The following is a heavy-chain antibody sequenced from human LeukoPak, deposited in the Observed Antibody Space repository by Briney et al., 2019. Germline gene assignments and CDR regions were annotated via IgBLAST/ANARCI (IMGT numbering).Heavy chain of an antibody. J-gene: IGHJ4*02. V-gene: IGHV7-4-1*02. Sequence: ASVKVSCKTSGYTFSTYAINWVRQAPGQGLEWMGWINTKTGNPTYAPGFTGRSVFSLETSVTTAHLRISSLKAEDTAVYYCGRGRGPHLNNGKYFFVDYWGQGTRVTVST. D-gene: IGHD2/OR15-2a*01. CDR2: INTKTGNP. CDR1: GYTFSTYA. CDR3: GRGRGPHLNNGKYFFVDY.